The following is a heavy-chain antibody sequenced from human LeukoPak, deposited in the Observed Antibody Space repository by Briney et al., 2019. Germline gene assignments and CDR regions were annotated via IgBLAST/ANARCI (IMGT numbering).Heavy chain of an antibody. CDR3: AREPSSTEAYFDY. Sequence: LPGGSLRLSCAASGFTFSSYSMNWVRQAPGKGLEWVSYISSSSSTIYYADSVKGRFTISRDNAKNSLYLQMNSLRAEDTAVYYCAREPSSTEAYFDYWGQGTLVTVSS. J-gene: IGHJ4*02. D-gene: IGHD6-13*01. V-gene: IGHV3-48*01. CDR1: GFTFSSYS. CDR2: ISSSSSTI.